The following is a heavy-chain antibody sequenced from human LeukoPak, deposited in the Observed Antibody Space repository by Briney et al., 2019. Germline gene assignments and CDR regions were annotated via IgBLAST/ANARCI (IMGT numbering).Heavy chain of an antibody. CDR2: MNPKSGGT. D-gene: IGHD2-21*02. V-gene: IGHV1-2*02. J-gene: IGHJ4*02. Sequence: ASVKVSCKASGYTFIGYYLHWVRQAPGQGLEWMGWMNPKSGGTKYAQKFQDRVTMTRDTSTSTAYLELRSLRFDDTAVYYCARGDLYCGGDCYSDYWGQGTLVTVSS. CDR1: GYTFIGYY. CDR3: ARGDLYCGGDCYSDY.